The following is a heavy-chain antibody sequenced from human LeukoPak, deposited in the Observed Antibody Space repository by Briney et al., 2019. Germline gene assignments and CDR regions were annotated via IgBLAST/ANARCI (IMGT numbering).Heavy chain of an antibody. CDR2: IKRDGSEK. J-gene: IGHJ5*02. CDR3: AREGSCSSTSCYGTNWFDP. CDR1: GFTFSSYW. Sequence: GGSLRLSCAASGFTFSSYWMSWVRQAPGKGLEWVANIKRDGSEKYYVDSVKGRFTISRDNAKNSLYPHMNSLRVEDTAVYYCAREGSCSSTSCYGTNWFDPWGQGTLVTVST. V-gene: IGHV3-7*01. D-gene: IGHD2-2*01.